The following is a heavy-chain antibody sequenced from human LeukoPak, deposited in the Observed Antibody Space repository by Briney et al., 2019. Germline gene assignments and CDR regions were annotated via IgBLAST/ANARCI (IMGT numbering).Heavy chain of an antibody. Sequence: GGSLRLSCAASGFTFSSYGMHWVRQAPGKGLEWVAVIWYDGSNKYYADSVKGRLTISRDNSKNMLYLQMHSLRGEDTAVYYCAKEDVWGTHYFDYWGQGTLVTVSS. D-gene: IGHD3-16*01. CDR3: AKEDVWGTHYFDY. J-gene: IGHJ4*02. V-gene: IGHV3-33*06. CDR1: GFTFSSYG. CDR2: IWYDGSNK.